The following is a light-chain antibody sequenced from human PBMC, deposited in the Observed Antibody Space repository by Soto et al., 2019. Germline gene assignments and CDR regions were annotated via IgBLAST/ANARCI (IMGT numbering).Light chain of an antibody. CDR1: SSNIGSNT. CDR2: SNN. J-gene: IGLJ3*02. CDR3: AAWDDSLNGWV. Sequence: QSVLTQPPSACGTPGQRVTISCSGSSSNIGSNTVNWYQQLPGTAPKLLIHSNNQWPSGVPDRFSGSKSGTSASLAISGPQSADEADYYCAAWDDSLNGWVFGGGTKLTVL. V-gene: IGLV1-44*01.